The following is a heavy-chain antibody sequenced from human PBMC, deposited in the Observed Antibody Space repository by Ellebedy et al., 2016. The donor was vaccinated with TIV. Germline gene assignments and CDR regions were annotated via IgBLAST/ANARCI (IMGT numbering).Heavy chain of an antibody. Sequence: MPSETLSLTCTVSGDSINGYYWSWIRQPPGKGLEYIGHIYYIGTTNYNPSLKSRVTISVDTSKNQFSLNLSSVTAADTAVYYCARQGMARFFDWTFDYWGQGTLVTVSS. CDR3: ARQGMARFFDWTFDY. V-gene: IGHV4-59*08. CDR2: IYYIGTT. J-gene: IGHJ4*02. D-gene: IGHD3-9*01. CDR1: GDSINGYY.